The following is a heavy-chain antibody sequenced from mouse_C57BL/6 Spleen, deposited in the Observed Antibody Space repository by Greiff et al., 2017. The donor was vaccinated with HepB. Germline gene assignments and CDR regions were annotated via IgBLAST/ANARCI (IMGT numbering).Heavy chain of an antibody. J-gene: IGHJ2*01. CDR2: ISGGGGNT. V-gene: IGHV5-9*01. CDR3: ARRPYYYGSSYFDY. Sequence: EVKLMESGGGLVKPGGSLKLSCAASGFTFSSYTMSWVRQTPEKRLEWVATISGGGGNTYYPDSVKGRFTISRDNAKNTLYLQMSSLRSEDTALYYCARRPYYYGSSYFDYWGQGTTLTVSS. D-gene: IGHD1-1*01. CDR1: GFTFSSYT.